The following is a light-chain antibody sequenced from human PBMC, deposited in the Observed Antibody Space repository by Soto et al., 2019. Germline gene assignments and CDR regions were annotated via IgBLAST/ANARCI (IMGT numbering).Light chain of an antibody. CDR2: LNN. J-gene: IGLJ2*01. CDR1: SSNIGAGND. CDR3: QSSDNSLPGLVI. Sequence: QLVLTQPPSMSGAPGQRVTISCTGTSSNIGAGNDVPWYQQHPGTPPKLLIYLNNDRPSGVPDRFSGSKSGTSASLAITGLGAADEAVYYCQSSDNSLPGLVIFGGGTKVTVL. V-gene: IGLV1-40*01.